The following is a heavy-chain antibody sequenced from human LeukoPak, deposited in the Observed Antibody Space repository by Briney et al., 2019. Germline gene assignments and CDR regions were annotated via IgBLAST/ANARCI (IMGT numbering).Heavy chain of an antibody. CDR1: RLTFSGYW. CDR2: ISQDGSQK. J-gene: IGHJ4*02. Sequence: GGSLRLSCAASRLTFSGYWMSWVRQAPGKGLEWVASISQDGSQKNYVDSVEGRFIISRDNAKNSLYLQMNSLRAEDTAAYHCATAYGDNAEYWGQGTLVTVSS. D-gene: IGHD4-17*01. V-gene: IGHV3-7*01. CDR3: ATAYGDNAEY.